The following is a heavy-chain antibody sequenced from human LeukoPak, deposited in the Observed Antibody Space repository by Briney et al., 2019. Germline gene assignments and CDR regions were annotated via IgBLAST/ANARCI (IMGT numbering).Heavy chain of an antibody. V-gene: IGHV3-23*01. J-gene: IGHJ4*02. CDR3: AKGYGSGWYYDF. CDR2: ISDSADST. CDR1: GFTFSSYA. D-gene: IGHD6-19*01. Sequence: GGSLRLSCAASGFTFSSYAMSWVRQAPGKGLEWVSTISDSADSTYYADSVQGRFTISRDNSKNTLYLQMNSLRAEGTAFYYCAKGYGSGWYYDFWGQGALVTVSS.